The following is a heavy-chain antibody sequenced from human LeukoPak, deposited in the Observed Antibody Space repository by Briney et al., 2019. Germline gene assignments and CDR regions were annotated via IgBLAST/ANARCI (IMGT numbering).Heavy chain of an antibody. V-gene: IGHV4-34*01. CDR3: ASSVRGTAWLNR. Sequence: SETLSLTCTVSGGSISSYYWSWIRQPPGKGLEWIGEISHSGSTNYNPSLKGRVTISVDTSKNQFSLKLSSVTAADTAVYYCASSVRGTAWLNRWGQGTLVIVSS. D-gene: IGHD3-10*01. CDR2: ISHSGST. CDR1: GGSISSYY. J-gene: IGHJ4*02.